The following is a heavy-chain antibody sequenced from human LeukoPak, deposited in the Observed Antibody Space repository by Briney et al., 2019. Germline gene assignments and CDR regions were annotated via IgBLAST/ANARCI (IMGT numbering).Heavy chain of an antibody. CDR2: IYYSGST. V-gene: IGHV4-59*01. CDR3: ARDMATRSNWFDP. CDR1: GGSLSSYY. D-gene: IGHD5-24*01. J-gene: IGHJ5*02. Sequence: SETLSLTCTVSGGSLSSYYWSWIRQPPGKGLEWIGYIYYSGSTNYNPPLTSRVTIPVDTSKNQSSLKLSSVTAADTAVYYCARDMATRSNWFDPWGQGTLVTVSS.